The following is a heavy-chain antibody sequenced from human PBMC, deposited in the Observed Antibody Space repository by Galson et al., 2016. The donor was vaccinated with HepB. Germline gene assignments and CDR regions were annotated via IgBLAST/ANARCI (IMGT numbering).Heavy chain of an antibody. CDR1: GFAFSSHW. CDR2: IKSDGTIS. Sequence: SLRLSCAASGFAFSSHWMHWVRQDLGRGLVWVSRIKSDGTISNYADSLKGRFTISRDTSKNTLYLQMRNLRAEDSALYYCARDRGYNEHGGFDDWGQGTLVTVSS. V-gene: IGHV3-74*01. D-gene: IGHD5-24*01. CDR3: ARDRGYNEHGGFDD. J-gene: IGHJ4*02.